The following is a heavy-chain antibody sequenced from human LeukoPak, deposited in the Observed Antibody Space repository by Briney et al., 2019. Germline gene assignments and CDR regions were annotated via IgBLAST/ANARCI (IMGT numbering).Heavy chain of an antibody. Sequence: SETLSLTCAVSGYSISSGYYWGWIRQPPGKGLEWIGSIYHSGSTYYNPSLKSRVTISVDTSKNQFSLKLSSVTAPDTAVYYCARLDSSGYDAFDIWGQGTMVTVSS. V-gene: IGHV4-38-2*01. D-gene: IGHD3-22*01. CDR2: IYHSGST. CDR1: GYSISSGYY. J-gene: IGHJ3*02. CDR3: ARLDSSGYDAFDI.